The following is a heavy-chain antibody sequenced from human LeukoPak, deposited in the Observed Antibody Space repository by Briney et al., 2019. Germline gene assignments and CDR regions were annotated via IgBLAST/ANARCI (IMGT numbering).Heavy chain of an antibody. CDR1: GYRFTIYW. J-gene: IGHJ4*02. D-gene: IGHD4-17*01. Sequence: GESLKISCKASGYRFTIYWIGWVRQMPGKGLEWMGIIYPGDSDTKYSPSFQGQVTISADKSISTAYLQWSSLKASDTAMYYCARQVGTTVTDGYYFDYWGQGTLVTVSS. V-gene: IGHV5-51*01. CDR3: ARQVGTTVTDGYYFDY. CDR2: IYPGDSDT.